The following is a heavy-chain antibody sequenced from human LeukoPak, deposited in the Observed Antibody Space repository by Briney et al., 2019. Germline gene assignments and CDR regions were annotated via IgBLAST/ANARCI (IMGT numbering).Heavy chain of an antibody. CDR1: EYTFTSYD. V-gene: IGHV1-8*01. CDR3: ARVQWLAPQYYFDY. Sequence: ASVKVSCKASEYTFTSYDINWVRQATGQGLEWMGWMNPNSGNTVYAQKFQGRVTMTRDTSISTAYMELSSLRSEDTAVYYCARVQWLAPQYYFDYWGQGTLVTVSS. D-gene: IGHD6-19*01. J-gene: IGHJ4*02. CDR2: MNPNSGNT.